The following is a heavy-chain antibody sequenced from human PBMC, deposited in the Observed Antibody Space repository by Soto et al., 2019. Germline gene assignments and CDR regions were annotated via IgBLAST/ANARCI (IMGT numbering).Heavy chain of an antibody. CDR2: IYYSGGT. D-gene: IGHD2-21*02. CDR3: ARGTYCGGDCSGLSHGMDV. J-gene: IGHJ6*02. Sequence: QVQLQESGPGLVKPSQTLSLTCTVSGGSISSGGYYWSWIRQHPGKGLEWIGYIYYSGGTYYNPSLKSRVTISVDTSKNQFSLKLSSVTAADTAVYYCARGTYCGGDCSGLSHGMDVWGQGTTVTVSS. V-gene: IGHV4-31*03. CDR1: GGSISSGGYY.